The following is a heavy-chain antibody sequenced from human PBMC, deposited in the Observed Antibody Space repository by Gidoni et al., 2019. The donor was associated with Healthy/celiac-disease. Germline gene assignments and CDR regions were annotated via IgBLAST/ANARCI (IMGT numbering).Heavy chain of an antibody. J-gene: IGHJ4*02. CDR2: ISGSGGST. Sequence: EVQLLESGGGLVQPGGSLRLSCAASGFTFSSYAMSWVRQAPGKGLEWVSAISGSGGSTYYADPVKGRFTISRDNSKNTLYLQMNSLRAEDTAVYYCAKRKGHYDSSGYGVVGYWGQGTLVTVSS. CDR1: GFTFSSYA. D-gene: IGHD3-22*01. V-gene: IGHV3-23*01. CDR3: AKRKGHYDSSGYGVVGY.